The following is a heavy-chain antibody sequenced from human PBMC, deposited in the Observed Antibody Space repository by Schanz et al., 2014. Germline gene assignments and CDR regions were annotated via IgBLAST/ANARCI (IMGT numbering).Heavy chain of an antibody. J-gene: IGHJ4*02. V-gene: IGHV3-13*04. CDR2: IGTAGDT. CDR3: ARANCRRKINFDY. Sequence: EVQLVESGGGLVQPGGSLRLSCAASGFSIRNHDMHWVRQATGAGLEWVSAIGTAGDTFYLDSVKGRFTISRENAKSSLYLQMNSLRAGDTAVYYCARANCRRKINFDYWGRGTLVTVSS. D-gene: IGHD2-21*01. CDR1: GFSIRNHD.